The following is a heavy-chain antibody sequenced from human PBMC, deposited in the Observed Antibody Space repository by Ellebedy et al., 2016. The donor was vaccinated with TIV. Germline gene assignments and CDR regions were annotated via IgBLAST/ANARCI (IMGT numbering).Heavy chain of an antibody. D-gene: IGHD3-10*01. V-gene: IGHV3-23*01. CDR2: ISGNGGST. CDR3: AKDSGRSGWISDY. J-gene: IGHJ4*02. Sequence: GESLKISCVVSGFTFSTYAMRWFRQAPGKGLEWVSGISGNGGSTYYADSLKVRFTISRDSSKNTLYLQMNSLRVEDTAIYFCAKDSGRSGWISDYWGQGTLVTVSS. CDR1: GFTFSTYA.